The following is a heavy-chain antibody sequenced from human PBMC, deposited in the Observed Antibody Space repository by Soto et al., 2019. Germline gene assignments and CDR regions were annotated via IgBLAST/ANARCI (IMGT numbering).Heavy chain of an antibody. D-gene: IGHD2-2*01. CDR2: ISGSGGST. V-gene: IGHV3-23*01. J-gene: IGHJ4*02. CDR1: GFTFSSYA. CDR3: ATSNQLLWDPWCY. Sequence: GGPLRLSCAASGFTFSSYAMSWVRQAPGKGLEWVSAISGSGGSTYYADSVKGRFTISRDNSKNTLYLQMNSLRAEDTAVYYCATSNQLLWDPWCYWGQGTLVTVSS.